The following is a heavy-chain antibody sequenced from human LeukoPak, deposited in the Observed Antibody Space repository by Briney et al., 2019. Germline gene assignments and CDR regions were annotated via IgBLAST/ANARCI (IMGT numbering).Heavy chain of an antibody. V-gene: IGHV4-39*02. Sequence: SETLSLTCTVSGCSINSSNYDWRGIRQPPGKGLEWIGSIYYSGSTYYKPSLKSRVTISVDTSKNQFSLKLSSVTAADTAVYYCVREESSSGFRFDLWGQGTLVTVSS. D-gene: IGHD6-6*01. CDR2: IYYSGST. J-gene: IGHJ5*02. CDR1: GCSINSSNYD. CDR3: VREESSSGFRFDL.